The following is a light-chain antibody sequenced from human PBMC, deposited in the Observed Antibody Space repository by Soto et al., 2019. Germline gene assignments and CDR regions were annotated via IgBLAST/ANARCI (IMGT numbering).Light chain of an antibody. CDR1: NIGSKS. J-gene: IGLJ3*02. CDR2: YDS. CDR3: QVGDTSSDHPWV. V-gene: IGLV3-21*04. Sequence: SYELTQPPSVSVAPGKTARITCGGNNIGSKSVHWYQKKTGQAPVLVIYYDSDRPSGIPERFSGSNSGNTATLTISTIEAGDEAYYYCQVGDTSSDHPWVFGGGTKLTVL.